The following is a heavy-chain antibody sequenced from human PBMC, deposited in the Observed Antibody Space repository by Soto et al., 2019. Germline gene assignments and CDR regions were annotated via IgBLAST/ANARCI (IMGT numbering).Heavy chain of an antibody. Sequence: SETLSLTCTVSGGSISTSSYYWGWIRQPPGKGLEWIGSIFYSGSTFYNPSLKGRVTISVDTSKNQFSLKLTSVTAADTAVFYCARSYCSAGRCYSFNYWGLGTLVTVSS. D-gene: IGHD2-15*01. J-gene: IGHJ4*02. CDR3: ARSYCSAGRCYSFNY. CDR1: GGSISTSSYY. V-gene: IGHV4-39*01. CDR2: IFYSGST.